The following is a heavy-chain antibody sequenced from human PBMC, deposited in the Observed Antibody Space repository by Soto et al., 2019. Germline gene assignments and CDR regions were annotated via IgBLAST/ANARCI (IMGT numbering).Heavy chain of an antibody. Sequence: PGGSLRLSCAASGFTFSSYTMNWVRQAPGKGLEWVSSISSSGSYIHYADSVKGRFTISRDNAKNSLFLQMDSLRAEDTAVYYCARDVETSMDGLNYFDPWGQRTLVTVSS. CDR2: ISSSGSYI. J-gene: IGHJ5*02. CDR3: ARDVETSMDGLNYFDP. CDR1: GFTFSSYT. D-gene: IGHD5-18*01. V-gene: IGHV3-21*01.